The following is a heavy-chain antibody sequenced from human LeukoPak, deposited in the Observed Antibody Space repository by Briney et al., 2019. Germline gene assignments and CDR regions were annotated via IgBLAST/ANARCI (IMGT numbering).Heavy chain of an antibody. J-gene: IGHJ4*02. CDR1: GFTFSSYG. Sequence: GGSLRLSCADSGFTFSSYGMHWVRQAPGKGLEWVAVISYDGSNKYYADSVKGRFTISRGNSKNTLYLQMNSLRAEDTAVYYCAKAYCGGDCYSRLYYFDYWGQGTLVTVSS. V-gene: IGHV3-30*18. CDR2: ISYDGSNK. CDR3: AKAYCGGDCYSRLYYFDY. D-gene: IGHD2-21*01.